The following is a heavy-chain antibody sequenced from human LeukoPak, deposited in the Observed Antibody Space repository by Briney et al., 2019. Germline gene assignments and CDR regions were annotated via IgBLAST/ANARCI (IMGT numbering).Heavy chain of an antibody. J-gene: IGHJ4*02. Sequence: PSETLSLTCTVSGGSISSYYWSWIRQPPGKGLEWIGYIYYSGSTNYNPSLKSRVTISVDTSKNQFSLKLSSVTAADTAVYYCAQGGSYWGQGTLVTVSS. V-gene: IGHV4-59*01. CDR1: GGSISSYY. CDR3: AQGGSY. D-gene: IGHD3-16*01. CDR2: IYYSGST.